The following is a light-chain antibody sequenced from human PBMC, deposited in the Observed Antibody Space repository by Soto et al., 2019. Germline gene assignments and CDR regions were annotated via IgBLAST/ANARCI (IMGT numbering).Light chain of an antibody. J-gene: IGLJ3*02. V-gene: IGLV2-14*01. CDR1: SSDIGGYNY. Sequence: QSALTQPASVSGSPGQAITISCTGTSSDIGGYNYVSWYQQHQGKAPKLMIYEVSNRPPGVSNRFSGSKSDNTASLTISGLQPEDEAYYYCSSYTTSSTWVFGGGTKLTVL. CDR2: EVS. CDR3: SSYTTSSTWV.